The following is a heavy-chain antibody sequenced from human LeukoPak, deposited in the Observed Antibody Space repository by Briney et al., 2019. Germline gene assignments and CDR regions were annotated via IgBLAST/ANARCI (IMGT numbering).Heavy chain of an antibody. CDR1: GFTFTTYS. Sequence: LAGGSLRLSCEASGFTFTTYSMTWVRQAPGKGLEWVSFIYSDNTHYSDSVKGRFTISRDNSKNTLYLQMNSLRAEDTAVYYCARRAGAYSHPYDYWGQGTLVTVSS. V-gene: IGHV3-53*01. D-gene: IGHD4/OR15-4a*01. J-gene: IGHJ4*02. CDR2: IYSDNT. CDR3: ARRAGAYSHPYDY.